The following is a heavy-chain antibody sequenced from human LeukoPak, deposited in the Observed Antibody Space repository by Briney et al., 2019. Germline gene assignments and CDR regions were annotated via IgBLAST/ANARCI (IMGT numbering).Heavy chain of an antibody. CDR1: GFTVSSNY. J-gene: IGHJ4*02. CDR2: IYSGGST. V-gene: IGHV3-53*01. CDR3: ARGRGSCDECAFDY. D-gene: IGHD1-26*01. Sequence: PGGSLRLSCAASGFTVSSNYMSWVRQAPGKGLEWVSVIYSGGSTYYADSVKGRFTISRGNSKNTLYLQMNSLRAEDTGVYYCARGRGSCDECAFDYWGQGTLVTVSS.